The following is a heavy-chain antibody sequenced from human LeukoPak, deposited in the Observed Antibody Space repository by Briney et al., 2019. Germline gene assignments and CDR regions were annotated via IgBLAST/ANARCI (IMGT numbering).Heavy chain of an antibody. Sequence: PSETLSLTCTVSGSSLTATYYWAWFRQPPGKGLEWIATVFQLQTVRTFYNPSLESRLTMSLDTSQNQFSLNLTSVTAADTALYFCARVLNAPKFIDSWGQGTLVTVSS. V-gene: IGHV4-38-2*02. D-gene: IGHD2-8*01. CDR1: GSSLTATYY. J-gene: IGHJ4*02. CDR3: ARVLNAPKFIDS. CDR2: VFQLQTVRT.